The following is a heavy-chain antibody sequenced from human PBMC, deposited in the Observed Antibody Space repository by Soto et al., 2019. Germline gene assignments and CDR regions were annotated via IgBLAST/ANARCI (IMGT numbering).Heavy chain of an antibody. J-gene: IGHJ3*01. D-gene: IGHD3-3*01. Sequence: EVQLVESGGGLVQPGGSLRLSCAASGFTVSSNYMSWVRQAPGKGLEWVSVINSGGSKYYADSVKGRFTICRDNYKNTLYLKMNSLSDEDTAVYYCAGVIEACFCSGYSGACDFWGQGTKVTVSS. CDR1: GFTVSSNY. CDR3: AGVIEACFCSGYSGACDF. V-gene: IGHV3-66*01. CDR2: INSGGSK.